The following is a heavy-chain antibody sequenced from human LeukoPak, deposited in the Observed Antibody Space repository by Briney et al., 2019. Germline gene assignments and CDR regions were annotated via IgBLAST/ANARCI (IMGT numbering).Heavy chain of an antibody. J-gene: IGHJ5*02. D-gene: IGHD6-19*01. CDR1: GDSISSGSYS. CDR3: ARPLASGWYSWFDP. CDR2: IHYSGST. Sequence: PSEILSLTCTVSGDSISSGSYSWGWIRQPPGKGLEWIGSIHYSGSTYYNPSLNSRVTISVDTPKNQFSLKLSSVTAADTAVYYCARPLASGWYSWFDPWGQGTLVTVSS. V-gene: IGHV4-39*01.